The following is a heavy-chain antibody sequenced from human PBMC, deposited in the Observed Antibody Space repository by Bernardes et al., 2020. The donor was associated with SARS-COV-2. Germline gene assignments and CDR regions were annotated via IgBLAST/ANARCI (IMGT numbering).Heavy chain of an antibody. V-gene: IGHV3-23*01. CDR2: IFISGDRT. Sequence: GWSLRLSCAASGFTFSNYDMTWVRQAPGKGLEWVSAIFISGDRTFYADSVKGRFTISRDNSKNMLYLQMNSLRAEDTALYYCAREGRIKSPDYWGQGTPVTVSS. CDR1: GFTFSNYD. CDR3: AREGRIKSPDY. J-gene: IGHJ4*02.